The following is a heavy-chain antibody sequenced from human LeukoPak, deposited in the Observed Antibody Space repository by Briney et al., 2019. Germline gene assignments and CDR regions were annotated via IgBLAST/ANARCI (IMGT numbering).Heavy chain of an antibody. J-gene: IGHJ4*02. CDR3: ARAGITMVRGVNLFDY. CDR2: IYTSGST. V-gene: IGHV4-4*07. CDR1: GGSISSYY. Sequence: SETLSLTCTVSGGSISSYYWSWIRQPAGKGLEWIGRIYTSGSTNYNPSLKSRVTMSVDTSKNQCSLKLSSVTAADTAVYYCARAGITMVRGVNLFDYWGQGTLVTVSS. D-gene: IGHD3-10*01.